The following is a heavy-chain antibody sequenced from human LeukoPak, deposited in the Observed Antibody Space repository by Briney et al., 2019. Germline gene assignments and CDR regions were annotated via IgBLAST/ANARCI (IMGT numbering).Heavy chain of an antibody. V-gene: IGHV3-21*01. CDR2: ISSSSSYI. CDR1: GFTFSSYS. J-gene: IGHJ4*02. D-gene: IGHD3-3*01. Sequence: GGSLRLSCAASGFTFSSYSMNWVRQAPGKGLEWVSSISSSSSYIYYADSVKGRFTISRDNAKNSLYLQMNSLRAEDTAVYYCARERSTIFGVSDYWGQGTLVTVSS. CDR3: ARERSTIFGVSDY.